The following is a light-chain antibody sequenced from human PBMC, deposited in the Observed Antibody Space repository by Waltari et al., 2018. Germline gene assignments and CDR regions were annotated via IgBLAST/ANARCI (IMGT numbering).Light chain of an antibody. CDR3: QQRSNWPPGYT. CDR1: QSVSSY. Sequence: EIVLTQSPATLSLSPGERATLSCRASQSVSSYLAWYQQKPGQAPRLLNYHASNRATGIPARFSGSGSGTDFTLTISSLEPEDFAVYYCQQRSNWPPGYTFGQGTNLEIK. J-gene: IGKJ2*01. CDR2: HAS. V-gene: IGKV3-11*01.